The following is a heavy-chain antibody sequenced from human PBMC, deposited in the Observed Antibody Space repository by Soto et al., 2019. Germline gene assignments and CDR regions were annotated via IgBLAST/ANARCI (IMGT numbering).Heavy chain of an antibody. Sequence: EVQLVQSGAEVKKPGESLKISCKGSGYSFTSYWIGWVRQMPGKGLEWMGIIYPGDSDTRYSPSFQGQVTISPDKSISTAYLQARSLKAPDTGMYLCSRRPVTGQIGIDYWGQGTL. CDR3: SRRPVTGQIGIDY. CDR2: IYPGDSDT. J-gene: IGHJ4*02. V-gene: IGHV5-51*01. D-gene: IGHD2-21*01. CDR1: GYSFTSYW.